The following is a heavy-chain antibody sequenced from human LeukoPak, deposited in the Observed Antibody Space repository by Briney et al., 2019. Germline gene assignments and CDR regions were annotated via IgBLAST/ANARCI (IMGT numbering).Heavy chain of an antibody. Sequence: PGRSLRLSCATSGFTLSGYGIHWVRQTPGKGLEWVAVTSYDGSNEYYADSVKGRFTVSRDNSRDTLYLQMNSLRPEDTAVYYCAKDHWTDSSGPHFDYWGQGTLVTVSS. CDR2: TSYDGSNE. CDR3: AKDHWTDSSGPHFDY. V-gene: IGHV3-30*18. D-gene: IGHD3-22*01. CDR1: GFTLSGYG. J-gene: IGHJ4*02.